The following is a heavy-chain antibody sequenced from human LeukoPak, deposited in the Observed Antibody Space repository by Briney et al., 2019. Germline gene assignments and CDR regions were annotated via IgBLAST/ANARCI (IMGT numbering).Heavy chain of an antibody. V-gene: IGHV4-39*01. CDR3: ARHGRSSTSCDIDY. D-gene: IGHD2-2*01. Sequence: SETLSLTCTVSGGSISSSSYYWGWIRQPPGKGLEWIGSIYYSGSTYYNPSLKSRVTISVDTSKNQFSLKLSSVTATDTAVYYCARHGRSSTSCDIDYWGQGTLVTVSS. CDR2: IYYSGST. J-gene: IGHJ4*02. CDR1: GGSISSSSYY.